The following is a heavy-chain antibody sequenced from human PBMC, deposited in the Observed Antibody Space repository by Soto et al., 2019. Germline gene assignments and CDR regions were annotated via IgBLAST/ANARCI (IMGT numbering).Heavy chain of an antibody. D-gene: IGHD2-15*01. CDR2: ISGSGGST. J-gene: IGHJ5*02. V-gene: IGHV3-23*01. CDR1: GLTFSSYP. Sequence: EVQLLESGGGLVQPGGSLRLSCQASGLTFSSYPRSWVRQAPGRGLEWVSAISGSGGSTYYADSVKGRFTISRDNSKNTLYLQMNSLRAEDTAVYYCAKVGFIVVVVAAHNWFDPWGQGTLVTVSS. CDR3: AKVGFIVVVVAAHNWFDP.